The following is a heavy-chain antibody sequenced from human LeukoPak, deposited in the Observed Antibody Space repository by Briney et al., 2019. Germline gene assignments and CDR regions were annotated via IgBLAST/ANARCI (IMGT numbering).Heavy chain of an antibody. D-gene: IGHD5-24*01. CDR2: IYYGGST. CDR3: ASADGYKIDY. J-gene: IGHJ4*02. V-gene: IGHV4-39*01. CDR1: GDSISGSSYY. Sequence: SETLSLTCTVSGDSISGSSYYWGWIRQPPGKGLEWIGNIYYGGSTYYNPSLKSRVSISVDTSNDQFSLKVSSVTAADTAVYYCASADGYKIDYWGQGTLVTVSS.